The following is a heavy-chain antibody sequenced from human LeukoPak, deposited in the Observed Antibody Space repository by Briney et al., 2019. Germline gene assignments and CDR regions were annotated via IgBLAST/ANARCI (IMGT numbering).Heavy chain of an antibody. CDR1: GDTLTELS. J-gene: IGHJ6*01. V-gene: IGHV1-24*01. CDR3: ATGAPDGLRGLAV. D-gene: IGHD3-10*01. Sequence: GASVKVSCKVSGDTLTELSMHWVRQAPGKGLEWMGGSDVEDYETIYTQKFQGRVTLTEDTSTDTVYMELSSLNYEDTAVYYCATGAPDGLRGLAVWGQGTTVTVST. CDR2: SDVEDYET.